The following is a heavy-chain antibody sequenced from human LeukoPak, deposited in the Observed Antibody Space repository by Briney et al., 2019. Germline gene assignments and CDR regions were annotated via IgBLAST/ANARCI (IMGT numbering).Heavy chain of an antibody. CDR2: ISSSSSYI. D-gene: IGHD4-17*01. CDR3: ARVHYGVKTFDY. Sequence: PGGSLRLSCAASGFTFSSYSKNWVRQAPGKGLEWVSSISSSSSYIYYADSVKGRFTISRDNAKNSLYLQMNSLRAEDTAVYYCARVHYGVKTFDYWGQGTLVTVSS. CDR1: GFTFSSYS. V-gene: IGHV3-21*01. J-gene: IGHJ4*02.